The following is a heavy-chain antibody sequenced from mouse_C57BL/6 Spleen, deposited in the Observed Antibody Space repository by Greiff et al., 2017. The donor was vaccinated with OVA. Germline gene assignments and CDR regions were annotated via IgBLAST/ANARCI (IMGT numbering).Heavy chain of an antibody. D-gene: IGHD6-1*01. CDR2: LWSGGST. Sequence: VQRVESGPGLVQPSQSLSITCSVSGFSLTSYGVHWVRQSPGKGLEWLGVLWSGGSTDYNAAFISKLSISKDNSKSQVFFKMNSQQADDTAIYYCARSSLAWFAYWGQGTLVTVSA. CDR3: ARSSLAWFAY. V-gene: IGHV2-2*01. CDR1: GFSLTSYG. J-gene: IGHJ3*01.